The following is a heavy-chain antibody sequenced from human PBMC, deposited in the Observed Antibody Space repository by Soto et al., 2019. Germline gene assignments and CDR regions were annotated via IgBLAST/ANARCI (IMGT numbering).Heavy chain of an antibody. CDR2: INPSGGTT. J-gene: IGHJ4*02. CDR3: AADLYDRSDVKDLGVY. V-gene: IGHV1-46*01. D-gene: IGHD3-22*01. Sequence: ASVKVSCKASGYTFTSYYMHWVRQAPGQGLEWMGIINPSGGTTTYAQKFQDRVTITRDMSTSTAYMELSSLRSEDTAVYYCAADLYDRSDVKDLGVYWGQGTLVTVSS. CDR1: GYTFTSYY.